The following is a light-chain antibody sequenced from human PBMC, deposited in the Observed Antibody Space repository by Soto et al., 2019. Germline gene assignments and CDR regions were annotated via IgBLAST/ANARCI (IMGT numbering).Light chain of an antibody. V-gene: IGKV3-11*01. J-gene: IGKJ5*01. Sequence: EIVLTQSPATLSLSPGARATLSCRASQSVSSYLAWYQQKPGQAPRLLIYDASDRATGIPGRFSGSGSGTDFTLIIRSLEPEDFAVYYCQQHSNWPPIPFGQGTRLEIK. CDR2: DAS. CDR3: QQHSNWPPIP. CDR1: QSVSSY.